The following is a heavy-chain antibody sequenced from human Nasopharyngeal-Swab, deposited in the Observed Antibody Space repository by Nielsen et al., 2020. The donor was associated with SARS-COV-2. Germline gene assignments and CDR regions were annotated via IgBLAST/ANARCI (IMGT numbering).Heavy chain of an antibody. V-gene: IGHV3-21*01. J-gene: IGHJ4*02. CDR2: ISSSSSYI. D-gene: IGHD5-18*01. CDR1: GFTFSSYS. CDR3: ARDLYSYGRHFDY. Sequence: GGSLSLSCAASGFTFSSYSMNWVRQAPGKGLEWVSSISSSSSYIYYADSVKGRFTISRDNAKNSLYLQMNSLRAEDTAVYYCARDLYSYGRHFDYWGQGTLVTVSS.